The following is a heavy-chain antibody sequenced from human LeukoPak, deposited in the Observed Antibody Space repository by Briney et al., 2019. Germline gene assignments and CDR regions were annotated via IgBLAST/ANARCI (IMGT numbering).Heavy chain of an antibody. CDR2: IWYDGSNK. Sequence: GGSLRLSCGASGFIFSNYAMSWVRQAPGKGLEWVAVIWYDGSNKYYADSVKGRFTISRDNAKNTLYLQMNSLRAEDTAVYYCARGVTMIVVVDWGQGTLVTVSS. CDR3: ARGVTMIVVVD. J-gene: IGHJ4*02. D-gene: IGHD3-22*01. V-gene: IGHV3-33*08. CDR1: GFIFSNYA.